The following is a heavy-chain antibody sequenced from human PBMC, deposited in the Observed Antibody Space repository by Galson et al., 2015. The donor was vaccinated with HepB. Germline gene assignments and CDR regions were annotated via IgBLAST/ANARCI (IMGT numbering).Heavy chain of an antibody. Sequence: SLRLSCAASGFTFSSYSMNWVRQAPGKGLEWVSYISSSSSTIYYADSVKGRFTISRDNAKNSLYLQMNSLRAEDTAVYYCARAGGYCGGDCYFHAFDYWGQGTLVTVSS. J-gene: IGHJ4*02. V-gene: IGHV3-48*04. CDR1: GFTFSSYS. CDR3: ARAGGYCGGDCYFHAFDY. CDR2: ISSSSSTI. D-gene: IGHD2-21*02.